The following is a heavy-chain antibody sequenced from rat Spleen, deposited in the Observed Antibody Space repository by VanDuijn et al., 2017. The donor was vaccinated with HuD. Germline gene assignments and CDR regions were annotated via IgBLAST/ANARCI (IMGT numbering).Heavy chain of an antibody. CDR3: ARSLLGAEDY. D-gene: IGHD5-1*01. Sequence: QVHLKESGPGLVQSSQTLSLTCTVSGFSLTSNGVSWVRQPPGEGLEWIGAIWSGGSTEYNSALKSRLSISRDTAKSQVLLKMNSLQTEDTAMYFCARSLLGAEDYWGQGVMVTVSS. V-gene: IGHV2-16*01. CDR1: GFSLTSNG. CDR2: IWSGGST. J-gene: IGHJ2*01.